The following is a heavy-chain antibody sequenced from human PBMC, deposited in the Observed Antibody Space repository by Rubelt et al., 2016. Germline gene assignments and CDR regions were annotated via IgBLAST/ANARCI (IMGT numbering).Heavy chain of an antibody. V-gene: IGHV3-23*01. J-gene: IGHJ6*02. CDR3: AKDRSYGYYYYGMDV. Sequence: EVQLLESGGGLVQPGGSLRLSCAASGFTFSSYAMSLVRQAPGKGREWVSAISGSGGSTYYADSLKGRFTISGDNSKNTLYLQMNSLRAEDTAVYYCAKDRSYGYYYYGMDVWGQGTTVTVSS. D-gene: IGHD3-16*01. CDR2: ISGSGGST. CDR1: GFTFSSYA.